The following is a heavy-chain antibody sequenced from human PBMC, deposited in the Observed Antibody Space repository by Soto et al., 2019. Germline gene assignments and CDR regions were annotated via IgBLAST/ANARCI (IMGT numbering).Heavy chain of an antibody. D-gene: IGHD5-12*01. J-gene: IGHJ4*02. Sequence: QVQLVESGGGLVKPGGSLRLSCVASGFTFSDSYMSWIRQAPGKGLEWVSYISSSSSDTNYAYSVKGRFTISRDNAKNSLYLQMNSLRAEDTAVYYCARDHHRYSGYDYVDYWGQGTLVTVSS. V-gene: IGHV3-11*05. CDR2: ISSSSSDT. CDR1: GFTFSDSY. CDR3: ARDHHRYSGYDYVDY.